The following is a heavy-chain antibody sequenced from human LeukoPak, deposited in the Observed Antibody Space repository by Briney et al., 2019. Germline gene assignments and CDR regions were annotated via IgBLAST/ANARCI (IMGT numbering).Heavy chain of an antibody. D-gene: IGHD3-22*01. Sequence: GGSLRLSCAASGFTFSSYAMSWVRQAPGKGLEWVSAISGSGGSTYYADSVKGRFTISRDNSKNTLYLQMNSLRAEDTAVYYCATYNNLYDSSGYYLSVFSTYFDYWGQGTLVTVSS. CDR3: ATYNNLYDSSGYYLSVFSTYFDY. J-gene: IGHJ4*02. CDR1: GFTFSSYA. CDR2: ISGSGGST. V-gene: IGHV3-23*01.